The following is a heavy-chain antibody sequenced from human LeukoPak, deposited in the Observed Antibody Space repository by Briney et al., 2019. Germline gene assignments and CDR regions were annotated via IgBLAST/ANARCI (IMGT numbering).Heavy chain of an antibody. CDR2: IYHSGST. CDR1: GGSISSSKW. Sequence: SGTLSLTCAVSGGSISSSKWWSWVRQPPGKGLEWIGEIYHSGSTKYNPSLKSRVTILEDKSKNQFSLKLSSVTAADTAVYYCARLSLKVLEWSPTKGKETHYFDYWGQGTLVTVSS. CDR3: ARLSLKVLEWSPTKGKETHYFDY. D-gene: IGHD3-3*01. V-gene: IGHV4-4*02. J-gene: IGHJ4*02.